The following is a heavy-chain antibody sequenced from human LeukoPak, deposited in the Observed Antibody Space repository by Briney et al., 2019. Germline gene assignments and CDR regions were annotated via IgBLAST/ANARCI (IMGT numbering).Heavy chain of an antibody. J-gene: IGHJ4*02. V-gene: IGHV4-39*01. CDR3: ARIAVAGTDFDY. CDR1: GGSISSSSYY. CDR2: IYYSGST. D-gene: IGHD6-19*01. Sequence: SETLSLTCTVSGGSISSSSYYWVWIRQPPGKGLEWIGSIYYSGSTYYNPSLKRRVTISVDTSNNQFSLKLSSVTAADTAVYYCARIAVAGTDFDYWGQGTLVTVSS.